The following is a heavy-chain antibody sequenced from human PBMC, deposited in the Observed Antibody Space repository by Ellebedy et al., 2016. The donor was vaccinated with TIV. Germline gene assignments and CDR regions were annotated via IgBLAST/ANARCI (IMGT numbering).Heavy chain of an antibody. J-gene: IGHJ4*02. V-gene: IGHV1-69*04. CDR2: IIPILGIA. CDR3: ARDSGAYCGGDCYNIDY. CDR1: GGTFSSYA. D-gene: IGHD2-21*02. Sequence: AASVKVSCKASGGTFSSYAISWVRQAPGQGLEWMGRIIPILGIANYAQKFQGRVTITADKSTSTASMELSSLRSEDTAVYYGARDSGAYCGGDCYNIDYWGQGTLVTVSS.